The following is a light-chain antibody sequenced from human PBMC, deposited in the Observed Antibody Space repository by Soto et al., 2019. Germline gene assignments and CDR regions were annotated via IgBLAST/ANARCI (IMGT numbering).Light chain of an antibody. Sequence: QSALTQPASVSGSPGQSITISCTGTSSDVGSYKFVSWYQQHPVKAPKLMIYEGSKRPSGVSNRFSGSKSGNTASLTISGLKAEDEADYYCCSYAGSSTLVFGGGTQLTVL. V-gene: IGLV2-23*01. CDR3: CSYAGSSTLV. CDR2: EGS. J-gene: IGLJ2*01. CDR1: SSDVGSYKF.